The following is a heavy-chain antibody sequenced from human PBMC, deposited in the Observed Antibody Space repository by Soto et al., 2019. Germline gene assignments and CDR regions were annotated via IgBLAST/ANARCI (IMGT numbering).Heavy chain of an antibody. Sequence: EVQLVESGGGLVQPGGSLRLSCAASGFTFSPYWITWVRQAPGKGLEGVAIIKDDGGDELYLEAVRGRFTISRDNAKKSLYLAMDSLRVEETAVYYCAGGSGWISDTWGQGTLVTVSS. CDR2: IKDDGGDE. CDR3: AGGSGWISDT. V-gene: IGHV3-7*05. D-gene: IGHD6-19*01. CDR1: GFTFSPYW. J-gene: IGHJ5*02.